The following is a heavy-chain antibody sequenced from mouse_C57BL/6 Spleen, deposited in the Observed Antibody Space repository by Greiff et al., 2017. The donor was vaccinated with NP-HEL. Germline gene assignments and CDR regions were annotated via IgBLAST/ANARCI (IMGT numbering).Heavy chain of an antibody. J-gene: IGHJ3*01. CDR1: GYAFSSSW. Sequence: VQLQQSGPELVKPGASVKISCKASGYAFSSSWMNWVKQRPGKGLEWIGRIYPGDGDTNYNGKFKGKATLTADKSSSTAYMQLSSLTSEDSAVYFCAYSNYLAWFAYWGQGTLVTVSA. D-gene: IGHD2-5*01. CDR2: IYPGDGDT. CDR3: AYSNYLAWFAY. V-gene: IGHV1-82*01.